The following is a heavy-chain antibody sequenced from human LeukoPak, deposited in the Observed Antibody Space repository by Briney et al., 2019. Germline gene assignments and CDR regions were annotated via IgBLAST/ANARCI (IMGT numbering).Heavy chain of an antibody. Sequence: SQTLSLTCTVSGGSISSGSYYWSWIRQPAGKGLEWIGRIYTSGSTNYNPSLKSRVTISVDTSKNQFSLNLSSVTAADTAVYYCARGRKDTARITMVRGAKKPYYFDYWGQGTLVTVSS. V-gene: IGHV4-61*02. CDR1: GGSISSGSYY. D-gene: IGHD3-10*01. CDR3: ARGRKDTARITMVRGAKKPYYFDY. CDR2: IYTSGST. J-gene: IGHJ4*02.